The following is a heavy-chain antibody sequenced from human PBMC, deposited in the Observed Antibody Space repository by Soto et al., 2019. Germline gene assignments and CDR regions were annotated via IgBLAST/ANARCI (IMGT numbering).Heavy chain of an antibody. CDR2: ISSGGTNI. CDR3: ARDRGVRYSGYDWHFED. D-gene: IGHD5-12*01. Sequence: PVGSLRLSCEASGFSFSSYEMNWVRQAPGKGLEWISYISSGGTNIHYADSVKGRFTTSRNNAKNSVDLQMNSLRAEDTAVYYCARDRGVRYSGYDWHFEDWGKGTLVRVSS. V-gene: IGHV3-48*03. CDR1: GFSFSSYE. J-gene: IGHJ4*02.